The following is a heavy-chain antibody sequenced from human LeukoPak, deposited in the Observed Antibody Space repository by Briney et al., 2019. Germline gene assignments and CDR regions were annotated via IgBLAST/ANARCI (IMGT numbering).Heavy chain of an antibody. Sequence: GESLKISCKGSGYSFTNYWIGWVRQMPGKGLEWMGIIYSGDSETRYSPSFQGQVTMSTDKSISTAYLQWSSLKASDTAMYFCARGGSSYALDYWGQGTLVTVS. D-gene: IGHD5-18*01. CDR2: IYSGDSET. CDR1: GYSFTNYW. V-gene: IGHV5-51*01. J-gene: IGHJ4*02. CDR3: ARGGSSYALDY.